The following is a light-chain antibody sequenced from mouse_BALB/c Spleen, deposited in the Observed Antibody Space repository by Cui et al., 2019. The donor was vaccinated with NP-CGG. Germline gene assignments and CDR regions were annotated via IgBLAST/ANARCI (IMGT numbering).Light chain of an antibody. CDR3: ALWYSNHWV. V-gene: IGLV1*01. Sequence: VVTQESALTTSPGETVTLTCRSSIGAVTTSNYANWVQEKPDHLFTGLIGGTNNRAPGVPARFSGSLIGDKAALTITGAQTEDEAIYFCALWYSNHWVFGGGTKLTVL. CDR2: GTN. CDR1: IGAVTTSNY. J-gene: IGLJ1*01.